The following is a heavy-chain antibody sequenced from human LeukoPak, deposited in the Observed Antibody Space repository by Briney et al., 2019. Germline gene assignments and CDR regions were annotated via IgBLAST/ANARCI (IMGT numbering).Heavy chain of an antibody. Sequence: ASVKVSCKASGYTFTAFHMHWVRQAPAQGLEWMGWINPNSGGTDYAQDFQGRVTMTRDTSISTAYMEVTSLRFDDTALYYCARGDYYATSGLDFWGQGTPITVSS. CDR1: GYTFTAFH. D-gene: IGHD3-22*01. V-gene: IGHV1-2*02. J-gene: IGHJ4*02. CDR2: INPNSGGT. CDR3: ARGDYYATSGLDF.